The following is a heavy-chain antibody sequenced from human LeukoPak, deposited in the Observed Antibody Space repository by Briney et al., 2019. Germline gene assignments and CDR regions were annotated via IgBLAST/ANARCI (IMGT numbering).Heavy chain of an antibody. D-gene: IGHD2-2*01. J-gene: IGHJ6*02. Sequence: PGGSLRLSCAASGFTFSSYAMHWVRQAPGKGLEWVAVISYDGSNKYYADSVKGRFTISRDNSKNTLYLQMNSLRAEDTAVYYCARDRDCSSTSCYYYYYYGMDVRGQGTTVTVSS. V-gene: IGHV3-30-3*01. CDR1: GFTFSSYA. CDR2: ISYDGSNK. CDR3: ARDRDCSSTSCYYYYYYGMDV.